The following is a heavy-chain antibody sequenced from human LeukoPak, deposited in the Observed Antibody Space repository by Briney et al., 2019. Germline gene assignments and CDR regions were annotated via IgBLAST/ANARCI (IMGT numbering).Heavy chain of an antibody. J-gene: IGHJ4*02. Sequence: GGSLRLSCAASGFTFEDHVMHWVRQAPGKGLEWVSSISWSGDRMGYADAVKGRFAISRDNAKNSLFLQMNSLRVEDTALYYCAKDLGGSATTVWGQGTLVTVSS. CDR3: AKDLGGSATTV. CDR1: GFTFEDHV. D-gene: IGHD2-2*01. V-gene: IGHV3-9*01. CDR2: ISWSGDRM.